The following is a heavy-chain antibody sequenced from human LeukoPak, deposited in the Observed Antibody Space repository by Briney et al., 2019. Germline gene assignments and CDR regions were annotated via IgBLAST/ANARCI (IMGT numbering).Heavy chain of an antibody. D-gene: IGHD2-8*01. Sequence: GGSLRLSCAASGFTFSNSDMNWVHQAPGKGLEWVSGVSWNGSRTHYADSVKGQFIISRDNSRNTLYLQMNSLRAEDTAVYYCAKDRCSNGIGCLYYYMDVWGKGTMVTISS. CDR3: AKDRCSNGIGCLYYYMDV. J-gene: IGHJ6*03. V-gene: IGHV3-35*02. CDR2: VSWNGSRT. CDR1: GFTFSNSD.